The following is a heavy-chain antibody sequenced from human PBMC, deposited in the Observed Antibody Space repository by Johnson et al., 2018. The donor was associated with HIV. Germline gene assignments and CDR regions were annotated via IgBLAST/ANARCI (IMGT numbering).Heavy chain of an antibody. D-gene: IGHD6-19*01. J-gene: IGHJ3*02. Sequence: QVQLVESGGGLVQPGGSLRLSCAASGFTFSTYAMSWVRQAPGKGLEWVAVISYDGSNKYYADSVKGRFTISRDDSKNTLYLQMNSLKTEDTAVYYCTTISQWLVPGTFDIWGQGTMVTVSS. CDR3: TTISQWLVPGTFDI. V-gene: IGHV3-30-3*01. CDR1: GFTFSTYA. CDR2: ISYDGSNK.